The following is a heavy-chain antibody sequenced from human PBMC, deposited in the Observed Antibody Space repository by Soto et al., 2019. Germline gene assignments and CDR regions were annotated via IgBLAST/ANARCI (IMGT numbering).Heavy chain of an antibody. Sequence: TSETLSLTCAVSGGSISSSNWWNWVRQPPGKGLEWIGEIHHSGSTNYNPSLRSRVTISVDKSKNQFSLKLNSVTAADTAVYYCARVRQGCSSTSCYFDRWGQGTLVTVSS. CDR3: ARVRQGCSSTSCYFDR. CDR1: GGSISSSNW. D-gene: IGHD2-2*01. CDR2: IHHSGST. J-gene: IGHJ5*02. V-gene: IGHV4-4*02.